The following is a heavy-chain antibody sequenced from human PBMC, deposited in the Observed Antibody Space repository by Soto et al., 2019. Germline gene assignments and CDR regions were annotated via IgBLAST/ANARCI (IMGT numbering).Heavy chain of an antibody. CDR3: ARDSGRPDCSSTSCYKVDWFDP. J-gene: IGHJ5*02. CDR2: IYYSGST. V-gene: IGHV4-31*03. CDR1: GGSISSGGYY. Sequence: SETLSLTCTVSGGSISSGGYYWSWIRQHPAKGLEWIGYIYYSGSTYYNPSLKSRVTISVDTSKNQFSLKLSSVTAADTAVYYCARDSGRPDCSSTSCYKVDWFDPWGQGTLVTVSS. D-gene: IGHD2-2*02.